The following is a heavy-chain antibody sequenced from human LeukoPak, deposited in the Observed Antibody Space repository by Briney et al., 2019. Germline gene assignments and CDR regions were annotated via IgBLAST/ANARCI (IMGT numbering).Heavy chain of an antibody. CDR3: AEKSGSMVWGISGFDP. V-gene: IGHV3-11*06. CDR2: ISSSSSYT. D-gene: IGHD3-16*01. CDR1: GFTFSDYY. J-gene: IGHJ5*02. Sequence: PGGSLRLSCAASGFTFSDYYMSWIRQAPGKGLDWVSYISSSSSYTNYADSAKGRFTISRDNAKNTRSLQINSLRAEDTAVYYSAEKSGSMVWGISGFDPWGQGTLVTVSS.